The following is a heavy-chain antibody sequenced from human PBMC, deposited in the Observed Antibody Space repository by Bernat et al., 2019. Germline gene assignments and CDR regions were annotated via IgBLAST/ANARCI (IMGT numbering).Heavy chain of an antibody. CDR1: GGSISSYY. Sequence: QVQLQESGPGLVKPSETLSLTCTVSGGSISSYYWSWIRQPPGKGLEWIGYIYYSGSTNYNPSLKSLVTISVDTSKNQFSLTLSSVTAADTAVYYCARDRGGDVHYYYYGMDVWGQGTTVTVSS. J-gene: IGHJ6*02. V-gene: IGHV4-59*01. D-gene: IGHD2-21*02. CDR2: IYYSGST. CDR3: ARDRGGDVHYYYYGMDV.